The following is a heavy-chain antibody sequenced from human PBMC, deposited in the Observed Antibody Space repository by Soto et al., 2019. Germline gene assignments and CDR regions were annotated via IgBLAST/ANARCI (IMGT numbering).Heavy chain of an antibody. CDR3: ARDHQVERFLEWLFENNWFDP. D-gene: IGHD3-3*01. J-gene: IGHJ5*02. CDR1: GYTFTSYG. CDR2: ISAYNGNT. V-gene: IGHV1-18*01. Sequence: ASEKVSCKASGYTFTSYGISWVRQAPGQGLEWMGWISAYNGNTNYAQKLQGRVTMTTDTSTSTAYMELRSLRSDDTAVYYCARDHQVERFLEWLFENNWFDPWGQGTLVTVSS.